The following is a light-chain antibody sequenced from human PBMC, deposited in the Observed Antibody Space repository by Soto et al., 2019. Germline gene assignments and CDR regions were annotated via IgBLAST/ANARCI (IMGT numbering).Light chain of an antibody. CDR1: QSVTSNY. J-gene: IGKJ5*01. CDR2: GAS. V-gene: IGKV3-20*01. Sequence: EGVLAQTTGTQALCPGERGTLSCRASQSVTSNYLAWYQQKPGQAPRLLVYGASSRATGISDRFSGSGSGTDFTLTISSLEPEDFAVYYCQHYVSPPITFGQGTRLEIK. CDR3: QHYVSPPIT.